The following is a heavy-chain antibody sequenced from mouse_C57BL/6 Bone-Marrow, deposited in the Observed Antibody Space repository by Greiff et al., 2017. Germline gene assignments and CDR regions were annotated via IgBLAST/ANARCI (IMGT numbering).Heavy chain of an antibody. CDR3: AREGKANWDWYFDV. CDR1: GYAFSSYW. V-gene: IGHV1-80*01. Sequence: QVQLKESGAELVKPGASVKISCKASGYAFSSYWMNWVKQRPGKGLEWIGQIYPGDGDTNYNGKFKGKATLTADKSSSTAYMQLSSLTSEDSAVYFCAREGKANWDWYFDVWGTGTTVTVSS. D-gene: IGHD4-1*01. J-gene: IGHJ1*03. CDR2: IYPGDGDT.